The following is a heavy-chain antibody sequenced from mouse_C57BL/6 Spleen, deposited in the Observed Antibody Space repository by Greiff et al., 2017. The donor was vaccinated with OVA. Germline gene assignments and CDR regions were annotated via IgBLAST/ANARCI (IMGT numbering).Heavy chain of an antibody. V-gene: IGHV5-17*01. J-gene: IGHJ3*01. CDR1: GFTFSDYG. Sequence: EVKLMESGGGLVKPGGSLKLSCAASGFTFSDYGMHWVRQAPEKGLEWVAYISSGSSTIYYADTVKGRFTISRDNAKNTLFLQMTSLRSEDTAMYYCARDDYDLFAYWGQGTLVTVSA. CDR2: ISSGSSTI. D-gene: IGHD2-4*01. CDR3: ARDDYDLFAY.